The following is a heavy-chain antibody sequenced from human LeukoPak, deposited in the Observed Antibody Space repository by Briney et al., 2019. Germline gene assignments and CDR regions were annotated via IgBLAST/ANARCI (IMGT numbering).Heavy chain of an antibody. J-gene: IGHJ4*02. CDR3: GKTDIYFNPIDY. D-gene: IGHD3-9*01. V-gene: IGHV4-4*07. CDR2: IYTNGSP. Sequence: SETLSLTCNASGGSISSYYWSWIRQPAGKGLEWIGHIYTNGSPNYNPSLRGRVTMSVDTSKNQFSLKLSSVTAADTAIYYCGKTDIYFNPIDYWGPGSLVTVSS. CDR1: GGSISSYY.